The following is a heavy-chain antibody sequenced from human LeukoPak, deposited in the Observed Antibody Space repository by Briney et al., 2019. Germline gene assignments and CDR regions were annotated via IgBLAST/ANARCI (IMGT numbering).Heavy chain of an antibody. Sequence: GGSLRLSCAASGFTFSSYGMSWVRQAPGKGLEWVSAISGNGDKTYFADSVKGRFTISRDKSKNTVYLQMNSLRAEDTAMYYCTRVDVLLWFGETPENWFDPWGQGTLVTVSS. J-gene: IGHJ5*02. CDR2: ISGNGDKT. CDR3: TRVDVLLWFGETPENWFDP. V-gene: IGHV3-23*01. D-gene: IGHD3-10*01. CDR1: GFTFSSYG.